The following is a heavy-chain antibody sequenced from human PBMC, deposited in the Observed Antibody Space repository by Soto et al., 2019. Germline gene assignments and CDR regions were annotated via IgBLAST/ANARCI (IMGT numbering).Heavy chain of an antibody. CDR2: ISDDGTNK. J-gene: IGHJ4*02. V-gene: IGHV3-30-3*01. CDR1: GFTFSTYA. D-gene: IGHD3-16*01. Sequence: QVHLVESGGGVVQPGRSLRLSCAASGFTFSTYAMHWVRQAPGKGLEWVATISDDGTNKYYADSVKGRFTISRDNSKDTLYLQMNSLRAEDTAVYYCVKDLALMGDYWGQGTPVTVSS. CDR3: VKDLALMGDY.